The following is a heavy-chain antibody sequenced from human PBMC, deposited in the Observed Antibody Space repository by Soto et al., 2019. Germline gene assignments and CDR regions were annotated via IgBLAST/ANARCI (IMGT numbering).Heavy chain of an antibody. CDR1: GYSFTNFH. CDR2: IDPSGGIT. Sequence: QVQLSQFGAEVKKPGASVKVSCKASGYSFTNFHIHWVRQAPGQGLEWMGMIDPSGGITRDAQRLQGRITMTRDASTSTVYMELRSLTSEDTAVYYCARDVIGHDNCETIGYYFDHWGQGTLVTVSS. CDR3: ARDVIGHDNCETIGYYFDH. V-gene: IGHV1-46*01. D-gene: IGHD1-20*01. J-gene: IGHJ4*02.